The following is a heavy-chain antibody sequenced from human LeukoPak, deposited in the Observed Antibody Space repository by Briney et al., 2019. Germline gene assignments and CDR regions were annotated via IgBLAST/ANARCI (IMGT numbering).Heavy chain of an antibody. J-gene: IGHJ2*01. CDR1: GFTFSSYA. CDR2: ISGSGGST. D-gene: IGHD3-3*01. Sequence: GGSLRLSCAASGFTFSSYAMSWVRQAPGKGLEWVSAISGSGGSTYYADSVKGQFTISRDNSKNTLYLQMNSLRAEDTAVYYCAKPSAADDFWSGYAYWYFDLWGRGTLVTVPS. V-gene: IGHV3-23*01. CDR3: AKPSAADDFWSGYAYWYFDL.